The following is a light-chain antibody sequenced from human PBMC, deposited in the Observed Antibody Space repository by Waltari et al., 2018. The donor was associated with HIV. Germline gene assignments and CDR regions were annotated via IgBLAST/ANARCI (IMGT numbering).Light chain of an antibody. J-gene: IGKJ5*01. CDR2: WAS. Sequence: DIVMTQSPDSLAVSLGLRAAINCKSSQGVLSSSNNKNYLAWYQQRPGQPPKLLISWASARESGVSDRISGSGAETDFALTINSLQAEDVAVYYCQQYYSTPSITFGLGTRLEIK. CDR3: QQYYSTPSIT. V-gene: IGKV4-1*01. CDR1: QGVLSSSNNKNY.